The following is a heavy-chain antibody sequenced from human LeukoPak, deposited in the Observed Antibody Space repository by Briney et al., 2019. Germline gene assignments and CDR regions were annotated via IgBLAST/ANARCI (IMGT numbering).Heavy chain of an antibody. D-gene: IGHD6-19*01. Sequence: PGGSLRLSCAASGFTFSDYYMSWIRQAPGKGLEWVSYISSSSSYTNYADSVKGRFTISRDNAKNSLYLQMNSLRAEDTAVYYCAREGIAVAGTPEDYGMDVWGQGTTVTVSS. CDR2: ISSSSSYT. V-gene: IGHV3-11*05. J-gene: IGHJ6*02. CDR1: GFTFSDYY. CDR3: AREGIAVAGTPEDYGMDV.